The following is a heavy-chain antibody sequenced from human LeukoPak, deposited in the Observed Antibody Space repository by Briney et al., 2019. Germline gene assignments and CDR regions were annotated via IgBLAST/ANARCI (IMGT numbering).Heavy chain of an antibody. CDR2: ISGSGGRT. J-gene: IGHJ4*02. V-gene: IGHV3-23*01. Sequence: GGSLRLSCAASGFTFSSYGMSWVRQAPGKGLEWVSGISGSGGRTYYADSVKGRFTISRDNSKNTLYLQMNSLRAEDTAVYYCAKDKRELYYFDYWGQGTLVTVSS. CDR1: GFTFSSYG. CDR3: AKDKRELYYFDY. D-gene: IGHD1-7*01.